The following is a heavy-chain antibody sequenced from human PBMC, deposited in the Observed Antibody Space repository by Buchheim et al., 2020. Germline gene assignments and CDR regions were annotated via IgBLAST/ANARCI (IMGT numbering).Heavy chain of an antibody. V-gene: IGHV3-30*18. CDR3: AKDREQWLVAPAFDY. D-gene: IGHD6-19*01. CDR2: ISYDGSNQ. CDR1: GFTFSSYG. Sequence: QVQLVESGGGVVQPGRSLRLSCAASGFTFSSYGMHWVRQAPGKGLEWVAVISYDGSNQYYADSVQGRFTISSDNSKNTLYLHMNSLRAEHTAVYYCAKDREQWLVAPAFDYWGQGTL. J-gene: IGHJ4*02.